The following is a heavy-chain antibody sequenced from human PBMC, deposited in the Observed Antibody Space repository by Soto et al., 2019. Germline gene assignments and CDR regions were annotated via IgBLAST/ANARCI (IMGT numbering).Heavy chain of an antibody. D-gene: IGHD3-10*01. CDR2: INHSGST. J-gene: IGHJ4*02. CDR3: ARELKYYYGSGRLDY. CDR1: GGSFSGYY. V-gene: IGHV4-34*01. Sequence: SETLSLTCAVYGGSFSGYYWSWIRQPPGKGLEWIGEINHSGSTNYNPSLKSQVTISVDTSKNQFSLKLSSVTAADTAVYYCARELKYYYGSGRLDYWGQGTLVTVSS.